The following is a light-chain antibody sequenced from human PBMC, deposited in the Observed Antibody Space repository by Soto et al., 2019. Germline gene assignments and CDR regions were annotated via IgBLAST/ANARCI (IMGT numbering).Light chain of an antibody. CDR2: DSS. V-gene: IGKV3-11*01. J-gene: IGKJ5*01. CDR1: QSVSSY. Sequence: EIVLTQSPATLSLSPGERGTLSCRASQSVSSYLAWYQQKPGQAPSLLIFDSSTRATDVPARFSGSGSGTDFTLTISSLEPEDFAVYYCQQRSNWPPTFGQGTRLEIK. CDR3: QQRSNWPPT.